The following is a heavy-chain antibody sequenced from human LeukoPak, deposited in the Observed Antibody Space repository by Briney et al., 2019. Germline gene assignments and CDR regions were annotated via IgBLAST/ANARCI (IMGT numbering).Heavy chain of an antibody. J-gene: IGHJ4*02. Sequence: SETLSLTCTVSGGCISSSSYYWGWIRQPPGKGLEWIGSIYYSGSTYYNPSLKSRVTISVDTSKNQFSLKLSSVTAADTAVYYCARHYKYYDSSGYLYWGQGTLVTVSS. V-gene: IGHV4-39*01. CDR2: IYYSGST. CDR1: GGCISSSSYY. CDR3: ARHYKYYDSSGYLY. D-gene: IGHD3-22*01.